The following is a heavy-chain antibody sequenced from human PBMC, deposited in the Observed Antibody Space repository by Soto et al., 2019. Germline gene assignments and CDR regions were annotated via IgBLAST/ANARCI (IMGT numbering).Heavy chain of an antibody. CDR1: GFTFSSYG. Sequence: GGSLRLSCAASGFTFSSYGMHWVRQAPGKGLEWVAVIWYDGSNKYYADSVKGRFTISRDNSKNTLYLQMNSLRAEDTAVYYCAREDSSGYYYVNRWFDPWGQGTLVTVSS. CDR3: AREDSSGYYYVNRWFDP. J-gene: IGHJ5*02. V-gene: IGHV3-33*01. D-gene: IGHD3-22*01. CDR2: IWYDGSNK.